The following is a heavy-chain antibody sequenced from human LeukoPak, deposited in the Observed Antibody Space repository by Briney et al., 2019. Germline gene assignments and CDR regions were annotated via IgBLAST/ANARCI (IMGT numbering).Heavy chain of an antibody. CDR1: GFTFSSYA. CDR2: ISGSGGST. J-gene: IGHJ4*02. V-gene: IGHV3-23*01. CDR3: AKRVSVGATSYYFDY. Sequence: GGSLRLSCAASGFTFSSYAMSWVRQAPGKGLEWVSTISGSGGSTYYADSVKGRFTISRDNSKNTLYLQMNSLRAEDTAVYYCAKRVSVGATSYYFDYWGQGTLVTVSS. D-gene: IGHD1-26*01.